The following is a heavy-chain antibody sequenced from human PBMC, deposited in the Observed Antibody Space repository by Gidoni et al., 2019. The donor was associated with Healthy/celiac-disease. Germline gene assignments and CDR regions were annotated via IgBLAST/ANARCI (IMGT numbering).Heavy chain of an antibody. CDR1: GYTFTSYG. V-gene: IGHV1-18*01. CDR2: ISAYNGNT. J-gene: IGHJ6*02. Sequence: QVQLVQSGAEVKKPGASVKVSCKASGYTFTSYGISWVRQAPGQGLEWMGWISAYNGNTNYAQKLQGRVTMTTDTSTSTAYMELRSLRSDDTAVYYCARVRGGWTTFKVNYYYYGMDVWGQGTTVTVSS. D-gene: IGHD4-4*01. CDR3: ARVRGGWTTFKVNYYYYGMDV.